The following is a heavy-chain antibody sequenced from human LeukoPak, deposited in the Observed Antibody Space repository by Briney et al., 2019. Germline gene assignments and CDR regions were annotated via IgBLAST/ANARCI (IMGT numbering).Heavy chain of an antibody. D-gene: IGHD6-19*01. J-gene: IGHJ4*02. CDR2: IRYDGSNK. CDR3: ARGRAVVYYFDY. Sequence: GGSLRLSCSASGFTFSNYGMHWVRQAPGKGLEWVAFIRYDGSNKYYADSVKGRFTISRDNSKNTLYLQMNSLRAEDTAVYYCARGRAVVYYFDYWGQGTLVTVSS. CDR1: GFTFSNYG. V-gene: IGHV3-30*02.